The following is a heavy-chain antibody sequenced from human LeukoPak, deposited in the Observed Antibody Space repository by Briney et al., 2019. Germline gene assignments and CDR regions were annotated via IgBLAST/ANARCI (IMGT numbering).Heavy chain of an antibody. CDR2: MNPNSGNT. V-gene: IGHV1-8*03. D-gene: IGHD6-13*01. J-gene: IGHJ4*02. CDR3: ARAYSSSWYETYYFDY. CDR1: GYTFTSYD. Sequence: ASVKVSCKASGYTFTSYDINWVRQATGQGLEWMGWMNPNSGNTGYAQKFQGRVTITRNTSISTAYMELSSLRSEDTAVYYCARAYSSSWYETYYFDYWGQGTPVTVSS.